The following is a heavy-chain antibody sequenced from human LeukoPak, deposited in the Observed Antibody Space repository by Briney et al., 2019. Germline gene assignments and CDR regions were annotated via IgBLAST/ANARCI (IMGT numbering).Heavy chain of an antibody. V-gene: IGHV1-24*01. J-gene: IGHJ4*02. D-gene: IGHD1-26*01. CDR1: GYTLTELS. CDR3: AIHFKGFSGGADFDY. CDR2: FDPEDGET. Sequence: ASVKVSCKVSGYTLTELSMHWVRQAPGKGLEWMGGFDPEDGETIYAQKFQGRVTMTEDTSTDTAYMELSSLRSEDTAVYYCAIHFKGFSGGADFDYWGQGTLVTVSS.